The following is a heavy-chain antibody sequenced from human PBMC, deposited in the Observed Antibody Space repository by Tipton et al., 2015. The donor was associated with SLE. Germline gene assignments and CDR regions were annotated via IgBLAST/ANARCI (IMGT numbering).Heavy chain of an antibody. CDR2: IYYSGST. D-gene: IGHD3-10*01. V-gene: IGHV4-59*01. CDR1: GGSISSYY. Sequence: LSLTCTVSGGSISSYYWSWIRQPPGKGLEWIGYIYYSGSTNYNPSLKSRVTISVDTSKNQFSLKLSSVTAADTAVYYCARAPYYYGSGSYTLDYWGQGTLVTVSS. J-gene: IGHJ4*02. CDR3: ARAPYYYGSGSYTLDY.